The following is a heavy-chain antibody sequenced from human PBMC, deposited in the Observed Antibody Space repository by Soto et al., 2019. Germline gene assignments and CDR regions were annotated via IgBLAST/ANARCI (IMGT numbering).Heavy chain of an antibody. J-gene: IGHJ4*02. CDR1: GFTFSSYA. CDR3: ARGKRGGRRAELYYFDY. CDR2: ISYDGSNK. Sequence: QVQLVESGGGVVQPGRSLRLSCAASGFTFSSYAMHWVRQAPGKGLEWVAVISYDGSNKYYADSVKGRFTISRDNSRNTLYLKMNLVRAVDTAVYYSARGKRGGRRAELYYFDYWGQGTLVTVSS. V-gene: IGHV3-30-3*01. D-gene: IGHD1-7*01.